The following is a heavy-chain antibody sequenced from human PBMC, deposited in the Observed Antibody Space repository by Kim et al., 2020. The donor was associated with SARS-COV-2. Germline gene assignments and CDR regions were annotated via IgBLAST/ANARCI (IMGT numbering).Heavy chain of an antibody. D-gene: IGHD2-15*01. Sequence: SETLSLTCAVYGGSLSGYYWSWIRQPPGKGLEWIGEVNHSGSSNYNPSLKSRVTISVDTSKNEFSLKLTSVTAADTAVYYCANGGNFCSVGGGFAYWGQG. V-gene: IGHV4-34*01. J-gene: IGHJ4*02. CDR2: VNHSGSS. CDR3: ANGGNFCSVGGGFAY. CDR1: GGSLSGYY.